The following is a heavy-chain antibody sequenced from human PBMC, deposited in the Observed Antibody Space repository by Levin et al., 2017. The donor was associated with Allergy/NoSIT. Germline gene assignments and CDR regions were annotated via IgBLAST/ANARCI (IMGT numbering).Heavy chain of an antibody. CDR1: GFSLSTSGVG. CDR3: AHLRRGYCSRTSCYYEYYGMDV. V-gene: IGHV2-5*01. Sequence: SGPTLVKPTQTLTLTCTFSGFSLSTSGVGVGWIRQPPGKALEWLALIYWNDDKLNSPSLKSRLTITKDTSKHQVVLTMTNMDPGDTAAYYCAHLRRGYCSRTSCYYEYYGMDVWGQGTTVTVSS. CDR2: IYWNDDK. J-gene: IGHJ6*02. D-gene: IGHD2-2*01.